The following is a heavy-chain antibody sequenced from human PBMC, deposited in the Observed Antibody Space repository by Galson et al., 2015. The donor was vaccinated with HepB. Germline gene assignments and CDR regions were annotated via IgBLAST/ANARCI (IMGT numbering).Heavy chain of an antibody. CDR1: GFTFDDYT. CDR3: AKVRDFWSLPGGIDP. V-gene: IGHV3-43*01. D-gene: IGHD3-3*01. CDR2: ISWDGGST. Sequence: SLRLSCAASGFTFDDYTMHWVRQAPGKGLEWVSLISWDGGSTYYADSVKGRFTISRDNSKNSLYLQMNSLRTEDTALYYCAKVRDFWSLPGGIDPWGQGTLVTVSS. J-gene: IGHJ5*02.